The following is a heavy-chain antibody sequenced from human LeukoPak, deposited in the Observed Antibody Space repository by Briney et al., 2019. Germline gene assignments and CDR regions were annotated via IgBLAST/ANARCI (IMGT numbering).Heavy chain of an antibody. CDR3: ARVQAEIGMAYYYYGMDV. D-gene: IGHD3-3*01. CDR1: GGSISSYY. Sequence: SETLSLTCTVSGGSISSYYWSWVRQPPGKGLEWIGYVSYSGSTNYNPSLKSRVTISVDTSKNQFSLKLSSVTAADTAVYYCARVQAEIGMAYYYYGMDVWGQGTTVTVSS. CDR2: VSYSGST. V-gene: IGHV4-59*01. J-gene: IGHJ6*02.